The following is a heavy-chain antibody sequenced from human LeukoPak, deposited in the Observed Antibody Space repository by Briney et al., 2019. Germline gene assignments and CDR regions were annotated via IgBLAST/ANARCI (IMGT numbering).Heavy chain of an antibody. CDR3: ARAHGSPSVHLFDY. CDR1: GGSISSGDYY. CDR2: IYHSGST. Sequence: SETLSLTCTVSGGSISSGDYYWSWIRQPPGKGLEWIGYIYHSGSTYYNPSLKSRLTMSVDTSKNQFSLKVNSVTAADTAVYHCARAHGSPSVHLFDYWGQGTLVTVSS. J-gene: IGHJ4*02. V-gene: IGHV4-30-4*01. D-gene: IGHD3-10*01.